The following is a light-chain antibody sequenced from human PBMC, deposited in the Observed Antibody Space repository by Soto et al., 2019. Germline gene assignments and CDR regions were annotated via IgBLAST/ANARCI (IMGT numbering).Light chain of an antibody. CDR2: DAS. Sequence: VLLTQSPATRSVSPGERAPLSCRASQSVSGKLAWYQQKPGQAPRLLIYDASTRATGIPARFSGSGSGTEFTLTISSLQSEDFAVYYCQQSNNWPWTFGQGTKVDIK. V-gene: IGKV3-15*01. CDR1: QSVSGK. CDR3: QQSNNWPWT. J-gene: IGKJ1*01.